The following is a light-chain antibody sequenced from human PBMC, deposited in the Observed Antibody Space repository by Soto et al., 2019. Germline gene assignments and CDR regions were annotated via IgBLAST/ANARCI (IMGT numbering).Light chain of an antibody. Sequence: QSVLTQPPSGSGAPGQRVTISCTGSSSNIGADYDVHWYQQLPGAAPKLLIYGNSNRPSGVPDRFSGSKSGTPASLAIIGLKAEDEADYYCQSSERGLSGYVFGTGTKVTVL. J-gene: IGLJ1*01. CDR1: SSNIGADYD. CDR2: GNS. CDR3: QSSERGLSGYV. V-gene: IGLV1-40*01.